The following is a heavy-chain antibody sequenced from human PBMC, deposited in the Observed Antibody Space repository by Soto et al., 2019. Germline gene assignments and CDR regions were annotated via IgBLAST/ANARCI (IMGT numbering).Heavy chain of an antibody. V-gene: IGHV1-69*02. CDR3: ARALPIAAAGTDWFDP. CDR2: IIPILGIA. J-gene: IGHJ5*02. D-gene: IGHD6-13*01. CDR1: GGTFSSYT. Sequence: ASVKVSCKASGGTFSSYTISWVRQAPGQGLEWMGRIIPILGIANYAQKFQGRVTITADKSTSTAYMELSSLRSEDTAVYYWARALPIAAAGTDWFDPWGQGTLVTVSS.